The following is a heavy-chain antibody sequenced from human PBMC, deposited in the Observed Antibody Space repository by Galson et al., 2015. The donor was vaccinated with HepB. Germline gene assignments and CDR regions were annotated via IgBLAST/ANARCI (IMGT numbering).Heavy chain of an antibody. V-gene: IGHV1-18*01. CDR3: ARLYDSSGYYYVGWFDP. D-gene: IGHD3-22*01. CDR1: GYTFTSYG. J-gene: IGHJ5*02. CDR2: ISAYNGNT. Sequence: SVKVSCKASGYTFTSYGISWVRQAPGQGLEWMGWISAYNGNTNYAQKLQGRVTMTTDTSTSTAYMELRSLRSDDTAVYYCARLYDSSGYYYVGWFDPWGQGTLVTVSS.